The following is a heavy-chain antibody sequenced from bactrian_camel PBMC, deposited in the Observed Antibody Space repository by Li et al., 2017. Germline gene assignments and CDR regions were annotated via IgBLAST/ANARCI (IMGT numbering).Heavy chain of an antibody. V-gene: IGHV3S31*01. D-gene: IGHD7*01. CDR1: GYTYDTYC. Sequence: DVQLVESGGGSVQAGGSLRLSCEAPGYTYDTYCMGWFRQAPGKEREGVAAIYLGGGVTYYTDSVKGRFTIARDGVDAIHLQMNYLKPEDAAMYYCAADFYNLQLARSYTYWGRGTQVTVS. CDR3: AADFYNLQLARSYTY. J-gene: IGHJ4*01. CDR2: IYLGGGVT.